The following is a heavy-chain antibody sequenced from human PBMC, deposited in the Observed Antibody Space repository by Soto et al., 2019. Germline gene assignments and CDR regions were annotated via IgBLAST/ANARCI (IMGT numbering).Heavy chain of an antibody. V-gene: IGHV1-69*13. J-gene: IGHJ6*02. D-gene: IGHD3-16*01. Sequence: ASVKVSCKASGGTFSSYAISWVRQAPGQGLEWMGGIIPIFGTANYAQKFQGRVTITADESTSTAYMELSSLRSEDTAVYYCASGGSRRYYYYGMDVWGQGTTVTVSS. CDR1: GGTFSSYA. CDR2: IIPIFGTA. CDR3: ASGGSRRYYYYGMDV.